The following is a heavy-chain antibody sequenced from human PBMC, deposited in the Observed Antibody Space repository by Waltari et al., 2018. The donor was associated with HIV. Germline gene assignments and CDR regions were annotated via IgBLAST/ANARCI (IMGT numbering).Heavy chain of an antibody. CDR3: ARAGSYPLIYYYYYGMDV. Sequence: QVQLVQSGAEVKKPGASVKVSCKASGYTFTSYGISWVRQAPGQGLEWMGWISAYNGNTNYAQKLQGRVTMTTDTSTSTAYMELRSLRSDDTAVYYCARAGSYPLIYYYYYGMDVWGQGTTVTVSS. J-gene: IGHJ6*02. CDR1: GYTFTSYG. V-gene: IGHV1-18*01. D-gene: IGHD1-26*01. CDR2: ISAYNGNT.